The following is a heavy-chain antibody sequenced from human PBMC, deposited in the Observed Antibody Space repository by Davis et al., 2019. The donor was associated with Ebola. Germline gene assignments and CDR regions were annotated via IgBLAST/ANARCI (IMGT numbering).Heavy chain of an antibody. D-gene: IGHD5-24*01. CDR2: IIPIFGTA. V-gene: IGHV1-69*13. Sequence: AASVKVSCKASGYVFIRNDISWFRQAPGQGLEWMGGIIPIFGTANYAQKFQGRVTITADESTSTAYMELSSLRSEDTAVYYCARDDGYNLIVGAFDIWGQGTMVTVSS. CDR1: GYVFIRND. J-gene: IGHJ3*02. CDR3: ARDDGYNLIVGAFDI.